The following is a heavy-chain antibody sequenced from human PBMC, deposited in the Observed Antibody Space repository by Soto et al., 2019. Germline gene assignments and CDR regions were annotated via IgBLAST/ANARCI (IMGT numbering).Heavy chain of an antibody. CDR3: ARGRVILTGYFYYGMDV. CDR2: INHSGST. J-gene: IGHJ6*02. Sequence: PSETLSLTCAVYGGSFSGYYWSWIRQRPGKGLEWIGEINHSGSTNYNPSLKSRVTIPVDTSKNQFSLKLSSVTAADTAVYYCARGRVILTGYFYYGMDVWGQGTTVTVSS. D-gene: IGHD3-9*01. CDR1: GGSFSGYY. V-gene: IGHV4-34*01.